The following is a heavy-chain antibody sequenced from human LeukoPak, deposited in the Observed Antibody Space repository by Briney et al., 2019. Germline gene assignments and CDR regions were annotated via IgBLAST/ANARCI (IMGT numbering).Heavy chain of an antibody. Sequence: SETLSLTCSVSGDSISRYYWTWIRQPAGKELEWVGRIYKSGGERNYNPSLKRRVTMSVDTSKHQVSLKVNSVTAADTAVYYCARGRIGDGLVYWGQGILVTVSS. CDR1: GDSISRYY. D-gene: IGHD5-24*01. CDR2: IYKSGGER. CDR3: ARGRIGDGLVY. V-gene: IGHV4-4*07. J-gene: IGHJ4*02.